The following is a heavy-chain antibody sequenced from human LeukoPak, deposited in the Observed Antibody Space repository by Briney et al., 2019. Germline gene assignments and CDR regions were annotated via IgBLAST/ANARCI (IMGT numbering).Heavy chain of an antibody. V-gene: IGHV4-4*07. Sequence: SETLSLTCTVSGGSISSYYWRWIPESAGKGLEWIGRIYTSGSTNYNPSRESRVTMSVDPCKNQFSPKLSSLTAPDTGGSYCARVESYPLRNAFDIWGQGTMVTVSS. J-gene: IGHJ3*02. D-gene: IGHD1-14*01. CDR1: GGSISSYY. CDR2: IYTSGST. CDR3: ARVESYPLRNAFDI.